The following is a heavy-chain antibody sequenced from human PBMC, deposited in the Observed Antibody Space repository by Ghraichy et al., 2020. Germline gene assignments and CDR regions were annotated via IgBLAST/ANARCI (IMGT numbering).Heavy chain of an antibody. J-gene: IGHJ6*02. V-gene: IGHV4-59*01. Sequence: SETLSLTCTVSGGSISSYYWSWIRQPPGKGMEWSGYIYYSGSTKYKPSLKSRVTLSVDPSKNPFSLNLSSVTAAYTALYYCARDMVTLTTFYHVLDVCVQVTTLTVSS. CDR1: GGSISSYY. CDR2: IYYSGST. CDR3: ARDMVTLTTFYHVLDV. D-gene: IGHD4-17*01.